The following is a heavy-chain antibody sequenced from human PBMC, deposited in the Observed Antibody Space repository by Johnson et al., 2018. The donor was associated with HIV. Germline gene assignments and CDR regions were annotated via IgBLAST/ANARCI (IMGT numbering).Heavy chain of an antibody. J-gene: IGHJ3*02. CDR3: AKGPLYDLWSGEAFDI. D-gene: IGHD3-3*01. CDR2: ISYDGINK. Sequence: QVQLVESGGGVVQPGRSLRLSCAASGFTFSDYGMHWVRQAPGKGLVWVAVISYDGINKYYADSVKGRFTISRDNSKNTLYLQMNRLRTEDTAVFYCAKGPLYDLWSGEAFDIWGQGTMVTVSS. V-gene: IGHV3-30*18. CDR1: GFTFSDYG.